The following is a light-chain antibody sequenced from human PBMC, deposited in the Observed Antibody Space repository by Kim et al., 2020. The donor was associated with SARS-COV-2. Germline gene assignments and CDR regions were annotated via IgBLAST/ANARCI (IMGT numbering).Light chain of an antibody. Sequence: DIQMTQSPSSLSASVGDRVTITCRASQTITSSLNWYQQKPGKAPNLLIYAASSLQSGVPSRFSGSASGTDFTLTISSLQREDFATYYCQQTYTIPLTFGGGTKVDIK. CDR1: QTITSS. CDR3: QQTYTIPLT. V-gene: IGKV1-39*01. J-gene: IGKJ4*01. CDR2: AAS.